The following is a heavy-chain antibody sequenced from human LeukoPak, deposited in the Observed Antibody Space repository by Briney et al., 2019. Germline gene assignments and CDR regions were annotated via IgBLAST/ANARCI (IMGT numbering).Heavy chain of an antibody. Sequence: GGSLRLSCAASGFTFSSYGMHWVRQAPGKGLEWVAVIWYDGSNKYYADSVKGRFTISRDNSKNTLYLQMNSLRAEDTAVYYCARGDRGIAAAGTRWGYWGQGTLVTASS. CDR3: ARGDRGIAAAGTRWGY. CDR1: GFTFSSYG. CDR2: IWYDGSNK. V-gene: IGHV3-33*01. J-gene: IGHJ4*02. D-gene: IGHD6-13*01.